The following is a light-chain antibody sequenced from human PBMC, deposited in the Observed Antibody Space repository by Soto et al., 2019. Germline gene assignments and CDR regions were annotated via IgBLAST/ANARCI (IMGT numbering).Light chain of an antibody. J-gene: IGLJ2*01. CDR3: CSYASSTTLV. CDR2: EGS. V-gene: IGLV2-23*01. Sequence: QSALTQPASVSGSPGQSITIPCTGTSSDVGGYNLVSWYQQHPGKAPKFLIYEGSKRPSGVSSRFSGSTSGYTASLTISGLQAEDEAHYYCCSYASSTTLVFGGGTKLTVL. CDR1: SSDVGGYNL.